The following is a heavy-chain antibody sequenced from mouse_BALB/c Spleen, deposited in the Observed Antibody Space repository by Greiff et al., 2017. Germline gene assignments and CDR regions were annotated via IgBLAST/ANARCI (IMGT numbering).Heavy chain of an antibody. CDR2: IDPFNGGT. D-gene: IGHD2-1*01. CDR3: ASYGNYAMDY. CDR1: GYSFTSYY. V-gene: IGHV1S135*01. J-gene: IGHJ4*01. Sequence: EVQGVESGPELMKPGASVKISCKASGYSFTSYYMHWVKQSHGKSLEWIGYIDPFNGGTSYNQKFKGKATLTVDKSSSTAYMHLSSLTSEDSAVYYCASYGNYAMDYWGQGTSVTVSS.